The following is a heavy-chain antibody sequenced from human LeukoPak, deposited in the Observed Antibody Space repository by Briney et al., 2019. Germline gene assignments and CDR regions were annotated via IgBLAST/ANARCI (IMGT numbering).Heavy chain of an antibody. CDR2: IKQDGSEK. Sequence: GGSLRLSCAASGFTFSSYWMSWVRQAPGKGLEWVANIKQDGSEKYYVDSVKGRFTISRDNAKNSLYLQMNSLRAEDTAVYYCARYYDFWSGYSYYFDYWGQGTLVTVSS. V-gene: IGHV3-7*01. D-gene: IGHD3-3*01. CDR1: GFTFSSYW. J-gene: IGHJ4*02. CDR3: ARYYDFWSGYSYYFDY.